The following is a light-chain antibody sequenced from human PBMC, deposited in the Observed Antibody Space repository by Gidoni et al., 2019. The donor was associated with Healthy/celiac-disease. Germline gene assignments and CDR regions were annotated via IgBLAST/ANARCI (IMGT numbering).Light chain of an antibody. J-gene: IGKJ4*01. CDR1: QDISNY. CDR2: DAS. CDR3: QQYDNLPLT. V-gene: IGKV1-33*01. Sequence: EIQRNQSPSSLSASAGDRVTITCQASQDISNYLNWYQQKPGKAPKLLIYDASNLETGVPSRFSGSGSGTDFTFTISSLQPEDIATYYCQQYDNLPLTFXGXTKVEIK.